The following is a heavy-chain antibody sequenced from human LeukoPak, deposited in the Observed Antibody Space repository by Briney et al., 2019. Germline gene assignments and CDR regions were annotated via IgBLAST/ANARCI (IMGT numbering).Heavy chain of an antibody. V-gene: IGHV1-46*01. Sequence: ASVKVSCKASGYTFPSHYMYWVRQAPGQGLEWMGIINPSGCSTNYAQKFQGRVTMTRDTSTSTVYMELSSLRSEDTAVYYCARGPRITLVRGGQWHYYMDVWGKGTTVTISS. CDR2: INPSGCST. CDR1: GYTFPSHY. CDR3: ARGPRITLVRGGQWHYYMDV. J-gene: IGHJ6*03. D-gene: IGHD3-10*01.